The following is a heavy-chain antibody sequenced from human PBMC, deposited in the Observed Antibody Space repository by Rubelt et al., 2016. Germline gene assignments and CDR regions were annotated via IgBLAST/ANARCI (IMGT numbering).Heavy chain of an antibody. J-gene: IGHJ5*02. CDR3: ARSPSLEWFYSEPNNWFDP. CDR2: YSGST. D-gene: IGHD3-3*01. Sequence: YSGSTNYNPSLKSRVTISVDTSKNQFSLKLSSVTAADTAVYYCARSPSLEWFYSEPNNWFDPWGQGTLVTVSS. V-gene: IGHV4-59*08.